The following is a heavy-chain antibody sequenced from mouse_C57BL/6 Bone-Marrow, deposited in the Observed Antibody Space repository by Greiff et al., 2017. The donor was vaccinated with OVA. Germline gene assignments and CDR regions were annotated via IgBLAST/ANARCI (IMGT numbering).Heavy chain of an antibody. Sequence: QVQLQQSGAELVKPGASVKLSCKASGYTFTSYWMHWVKQRPGQGLEWIGMIHPNSGSTNYNEKFKSKATLTVDKSSSTAYMQLSSLTSEDSAVYYCARYPNYYGSSPWFAYWGQGTLVTVSA. V-gene: IGHV1-64*01. J-gene: IGHJ3*01. CDR2: IHPNSGST. CDR1: GYTFTSYW. CDR3: ARYPNYYGSSPWFAY. D-gene: IGHD1-1*01.